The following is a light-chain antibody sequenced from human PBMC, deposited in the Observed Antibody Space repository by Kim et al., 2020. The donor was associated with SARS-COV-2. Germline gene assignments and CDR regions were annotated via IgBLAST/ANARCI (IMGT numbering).Light chain of an antibody. J-gene: IGLJ2*01. CDR3: CSYGGSSTLI. V-gene: IGLV2-23*02. CDR1: SSDVGNYDF. CDR2: EVS. Sequence: GQPITISCTGTSSDVGNYDFVSWYQQHPGKAPKLVISEVSKRPSGISNRFSGSKSGNTASLTISGLQAEDEADYYCCSYGGSSTLIFGGGTQLTVL.